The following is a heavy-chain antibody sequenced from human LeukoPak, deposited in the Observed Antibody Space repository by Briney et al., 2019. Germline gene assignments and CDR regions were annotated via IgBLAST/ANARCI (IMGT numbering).Heavy chain of an antibody. J-gene: IGHJ4*02. V-gene: IGHV4-4*07. Sequence: SETLSLTCSVSGASISSFHWTWIRQPAGKGLEWIGLIYSSGSTIYNPSLKSRVAMSVDMTKNQLSLKLSSVTAADTAMYYCARKDGDYWGQGTLVTVSS. CDR3: ARKDGDY. CDR2: IYSSGST. CDR1: GASISSFH.